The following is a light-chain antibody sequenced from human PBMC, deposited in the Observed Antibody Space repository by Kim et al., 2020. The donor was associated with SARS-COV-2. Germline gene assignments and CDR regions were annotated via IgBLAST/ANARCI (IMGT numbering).Light chain of an antibody. CDR2: WSS. Sequence: DIVMTQSPDSLAVSLGERATINCKSSQSVSNKLVWYQQKPGQPPKLLIRWSSDRESGVPDRFSGSGSGTDFTLTISSLQAEDVAVYHCQQYHDLPYTFGQGTKLGI. J-gene: IGKJ2*01. CDR3: QQYHDLPYT. V-gene: IGKV4-1*01. CDR1: QSVSNK.